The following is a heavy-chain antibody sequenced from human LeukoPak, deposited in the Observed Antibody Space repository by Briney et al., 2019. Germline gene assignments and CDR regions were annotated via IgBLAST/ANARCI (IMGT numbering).Heavy chain of an antibody. D-gene: IGHD3-10*01. CDR2: ISAGGCTT. Sequence: GGSLRLSCADSGFTFSSYAMSWVRQAPGKGLEWVSAISAGGCTTYYADSVRGRFTIPRDKSKNTLYLQMTSLRAEDPAVYYCAKGYYYGSGSFRWFDPWGQGTLVTVSS. J-gene: IGHJ5*02. CDR1: GFTFSSYA. CDR3: AKGYYYGSGSFRWFDP. V-gene: IGHV3-23*01.